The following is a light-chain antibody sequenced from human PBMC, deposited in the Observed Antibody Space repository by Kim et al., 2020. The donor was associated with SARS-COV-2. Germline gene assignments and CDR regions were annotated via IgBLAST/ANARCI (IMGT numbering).Light chain of an antibody. CDR2: AAS. V-gene: IGKV1D-16*01. CDR1: QGISSC. Sequence: DIQMTQSPSSLSACVGDRVTISCRSSQGISSCFAWYQQKPEKAPKSLIYAASSMQSGGPSRFSGSGSGTDFTLTISSLQPGDFTAYYCSQYNSYPLTFGGGTKVDIK. CDR3: SQYNSYPLT. J-gene: IGKJ4*01.